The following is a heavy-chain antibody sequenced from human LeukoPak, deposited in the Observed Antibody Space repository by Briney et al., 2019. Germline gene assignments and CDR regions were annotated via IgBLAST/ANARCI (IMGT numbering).Heavy chain of an antibody. Sequence: GESLKISCKGSGYSFTSYWIGWVRQMPGKGLEWMGIIYPGDSDTRYSPSFQGQVTISVDRSIRTAYLQWSSLKASDTAMYYCARRAPYYYDTSGYNNYYSDHWGQGTLVTVSS. V-gene: IGHV5-51*01. D-gene: IGHD3-22*01. CDR1: GYSFTSYW. J-gene: IGHJ4*02. CDR3: ARRAPYYYDTSGYNNYYSDH. CDR2: IYPGDSDT.